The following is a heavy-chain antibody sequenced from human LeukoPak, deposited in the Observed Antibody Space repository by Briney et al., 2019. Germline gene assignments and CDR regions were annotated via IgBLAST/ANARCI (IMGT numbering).Heavy chain of an antibody. CDR2: TKQDGSEK. V-gene: IGHV3-7*01. D-gene: IGHD3/OR15-3a*01. CDR3: ARESWTSFDY. CDR1: GFTFSAYW. J-gene: IGHJ4*02. Sequence: PGGSLRLSCAASGFTFSAYWMSWVRQAPGKGLEWVANTKQDGSEKHYVDSVKGRFTISRDNAKNSLSLQMNSLRVEDAAVYYCARESWTSFDYWGQGTLVTVSS.